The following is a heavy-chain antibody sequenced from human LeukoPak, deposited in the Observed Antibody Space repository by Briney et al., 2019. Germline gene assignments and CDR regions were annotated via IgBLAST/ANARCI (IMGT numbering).Heavy chain of an antibody. J-gene: IGHJ3*02. Sequence: SQTLSLTCTVSGGSISSGGYYWSWIRQHPGKGLEWIGYVYYSGSTNYNPSLKSRVTISVDTSKNQFSLKLSSVTAADTAVYYCARDFPRRTIAVAGTGAFDIWGQGTMVTVSS. CDR2: VYYSGST. CDR1: GGSISSGGYY. D-gene: IGHD6-19*01. V-gene: IGHV4-31*03. CDR3: ARDFPRRTIAVAGTGAFDI.